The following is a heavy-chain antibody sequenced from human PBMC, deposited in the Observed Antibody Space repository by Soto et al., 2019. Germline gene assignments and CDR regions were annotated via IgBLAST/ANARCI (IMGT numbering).Heavy chain of an antibody. Sequence: QVQLVQSGSEVKKPGASVKVSCKASGYPFSDNQIHWLRRAPGQGLEWMGRINPKSDDTNYAQKFQGRVSMTRHTSIDTSHFDLTGLTSDDTATYYCASDSVRDYISWGLDPWGQGTLVTVYS. CDR1: GYPFSDNQ. V-gene: IGHV1-2*02. CDR3: ASDSVRDYISWGLDP. CDR2: INPKSDDT. J-gene: IGHJ5*02. D-gene: IGHD4-17*01.